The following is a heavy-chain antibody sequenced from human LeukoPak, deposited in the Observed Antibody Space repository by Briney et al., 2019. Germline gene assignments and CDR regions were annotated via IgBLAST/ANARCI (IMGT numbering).Heavy chain of an antibody. CDR2: IVVGSGNT. Sequence: ASVKVSCKASGFTFTSSAVQWVRQARGQRLEWIGWIVVGSGNTNYAQKFQERVTITRDMSTSTAYMELSSLRSEDTAVYYCAADPTSITIFGVVIDAFDIWGQGTMVTVSS. D-gene: IGHD3-3*01. V-gene: IGHV1-58*01. J-gene: IGHJ3*02. CDR1: GFTFTSSA. CDR3: AADPTSITIFGVVIDAFDI.